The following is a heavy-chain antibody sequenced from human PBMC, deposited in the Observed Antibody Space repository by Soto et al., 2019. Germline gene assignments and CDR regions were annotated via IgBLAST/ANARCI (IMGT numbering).Heavy chain of an antibody. J-gene: IGHJ4*02. D-gene: IGHD2-2*01. V-gene: IGHV3-30*18. CDR1: GFTITTYG. CDR2: ISYDGSNK. Sequence: GGSLRLSCAASGFTITTYGMNWVRQAPGKGLEWVAVISYDGSNKLYADSVRGRFAISRDNSKNTLYLQMDSLRPEDTAVYYCAKDRGHCSSTTCFNIPEFDYWGQGAPVTVSS. CDR3: AKDRGHCSSTTCFNIPEFDY.